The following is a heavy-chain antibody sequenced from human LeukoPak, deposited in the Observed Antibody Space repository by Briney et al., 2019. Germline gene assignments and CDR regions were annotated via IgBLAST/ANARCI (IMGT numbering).Heavy chain of an antibody. V-gene: IGHV4-34*01. CDR1: GGSFSGYY. CDR2: INHSGST. J-gene: IGHJ4*02. CDR3: ARFGRVGATDY. Sequence: SETLSLTCAVYGGSFSGYYWSWIRQPPGKGLEWIGEINHSGSTNYNPTLKSRVTISVDTSKNQFSLKLSSVTAADTAVYYCARFGRVGATDYWGQGTLVTVSS. D-gene: IGHD1-26*01.